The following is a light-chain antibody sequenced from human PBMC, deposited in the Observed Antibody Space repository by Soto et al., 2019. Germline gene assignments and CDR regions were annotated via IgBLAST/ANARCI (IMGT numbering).Light chain of an antibody. CDR1: SSDVGAYNF. CDR3: YSYAGSYTWV. J-gene: IGLJ3*02. CDR2: DVS. Sequence: QSALTQPRSVSGSPGQSVTISCTGSSSDVGAYNFVSWYQQHPGKAPKLIIYDVSKRPSGVPDRFSASKSGNTASLTISGLQAEDESDYYCYSYAGSYTWVFGGGTKLTV. V-gene: IGLV2-11*01.